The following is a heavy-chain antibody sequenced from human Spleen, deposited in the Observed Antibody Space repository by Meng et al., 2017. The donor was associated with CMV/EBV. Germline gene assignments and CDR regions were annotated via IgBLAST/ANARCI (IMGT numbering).Heavy chain of an antibody. CDR2: IIPILDIP. J-gene: IGHJ4*02. CDR1: GYTFTSYG. V-gene: IGHV1-69*04. D-gene: IGHD1-26*01. CDR3: AKDGTAYGGSYHDF. Sequence: SVKVSCKASGYTFTSYGISWVRQAPGQGLEWMGRIIPILDIPNYAQTLQGRVTITADKSTSTAYMELSSLRSDDTAVYYCAKDGTAYGGSYHDFWGQGTLVTVSS.